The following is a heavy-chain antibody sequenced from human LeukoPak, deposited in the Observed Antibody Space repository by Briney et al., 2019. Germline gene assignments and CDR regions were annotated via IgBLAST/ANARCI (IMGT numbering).Heavy chain of an antibody. CDR3: ARGRVPAAIRHPGLDY. V-gene: IGHV4-34*01. D-gene: IGHD2-2*01. CDR1: GGSFSGYY. Sequence: SETLSLTCAAYGGSFSGYYLSWIRQPPGKGLEWIGEINHSGSTNYNPALKSRVTISVDTSKNQFSLKLSSVPAADTAVYYCARGRVPAAIRHPGLDYWGQGTLVTVSS. J-gene: IGHJ4*02. CDR2: INHSGST.